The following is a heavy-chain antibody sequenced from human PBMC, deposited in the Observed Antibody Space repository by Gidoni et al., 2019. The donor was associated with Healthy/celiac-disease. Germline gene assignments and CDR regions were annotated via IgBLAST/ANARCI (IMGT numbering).Heavy chain of an antibody. CDR3: ARCPGSYPYYYYGMDV. CDR1: AGSISSSNW. J-gene: IGHJ6*02. CDR2: IYHSGST. Sequence: QVHLQESGPGLVKPSGPLSLTCAVSAGSISSSNWWSWDRQPPGKGLEWIGEIYHSGSTNYNPSLKSRVTISVDKSKNQFSLKLSSVTAADTAVYYCARCPGSYPYYYYGMDVWGQGTTVTVSS. V-gene: IGHV4-4*02. D-gene: IGHD1-26*01.